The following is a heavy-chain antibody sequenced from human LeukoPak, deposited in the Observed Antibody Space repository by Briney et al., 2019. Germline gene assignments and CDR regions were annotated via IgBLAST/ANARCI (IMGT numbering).Heavy chain of an antibody. CDR2: FDPEDGES. V-gene: IGHV1-24*01. J-gene: IGHJ4*02. CDR3: ATGEHSVVAARYTFDY. Sequence: ASVKVSCKVSGYTLTELSMHWVRQAPGKGLEWMGGFDPEDGESIYAQKFQGRVTMTEDTSTDTAYMELSRLRSEDTAVYYCATGEHSVVAARYTFDYWGQGTLVTVSS. CDR1: GYTLTELS. D-gene: IGHD6-6*01.